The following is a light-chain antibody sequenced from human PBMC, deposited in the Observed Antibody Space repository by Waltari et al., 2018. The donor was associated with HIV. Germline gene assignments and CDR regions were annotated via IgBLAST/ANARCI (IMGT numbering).Light chain of an antibody. J-gene: IGLJ2*01. CDR3: AAWDDSLNGVI. Sequence: QSVLTQPPSASGTPGQRVTISCSGSSSNIGSNTDNWYQQPPGTAPKLLIYNNNQRPSGVPDRFSGSKSGTSASLAISGLQSEDEADYYCAAWDDSLNGVIFGGGTKLTVL. CDR2: NNN. CDR1: SSNIGSNT. V-gene: IGLV1-44*01.